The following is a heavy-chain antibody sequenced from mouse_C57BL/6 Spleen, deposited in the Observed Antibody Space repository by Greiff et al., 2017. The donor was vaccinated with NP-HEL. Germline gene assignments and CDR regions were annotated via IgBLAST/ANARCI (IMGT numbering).Heavy chain of an antibody. CDR1: GFTFSDYG. V-gene: IGHV5-17*01. CDR2: ISSGSSTI. J-gene: IGHJ3*01. CDR3: ARRNYGSSSAWFAY. Sequence: EVQLQESGGGLVKPGGSLKLSCAASGFTFSDYGMHWVRQAPEKGLEWVAYISSGSSTIYYADTVKGRFTISRDNAKNTLFLQMTSLGSEDTAMYYCARRNYGSSSAWFAYWGQGTLVTVSA. D-gene: IGHD1-1*01.